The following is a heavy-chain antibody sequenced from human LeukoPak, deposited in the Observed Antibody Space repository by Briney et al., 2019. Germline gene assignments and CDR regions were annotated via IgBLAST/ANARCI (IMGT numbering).Heavy chain of an antibody. Sequence: SQTLSLTCAISGDSVSTNSATWNWIRRSPSRGLEWLGRTYYRSKWCNDYAVSVKSRITINPDTSKNQFSLQLNSVTPEDTAMYYCARDRWSGGVPFDRWGQGTMVIVSS. CDR2: TYYRSKWCN. J-gene: IGHJ3*02. CDR1: GDSVSTNSAT. V-gene: IGHV6-1*01. D-gene: IGHD3-3*01. CDR3: ARDRWSGGVPFDR.